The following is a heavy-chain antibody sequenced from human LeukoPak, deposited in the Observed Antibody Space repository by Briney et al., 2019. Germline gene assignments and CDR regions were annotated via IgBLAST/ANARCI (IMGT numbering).Heavy chain of an antibody. J-gene: IGHJ4*02. CDR2: IYYSGST. Sequence: SETLSLTCTVSGGSVSSSSYYWGWVRQPPGKGLEWIGSIYYSGSTYYNPSLKSRVTISVDTSKNQFSLKLSSVTAADTAVYYCARAGTGEVLDYWGQGTLVTVSS. CDR3: ARAGTGEVLDY. CDR1: GGSVSSSSYY. D-gene: IGHD7-27*01. V-gene: IGHV4-39*01.